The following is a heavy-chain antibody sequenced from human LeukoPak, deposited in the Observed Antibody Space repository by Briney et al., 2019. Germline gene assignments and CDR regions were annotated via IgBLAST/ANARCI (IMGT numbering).Heavy chain of an antibody. J-gene: IGHJ5*02. Sequence: SETLSLTCTVSGGSISSSSYSWGWIRQPPGKGLEWIGSIYYSGSTYYNPSLKSRVTISVDTSKNQFSLKLSSVTAADTAVYYCARHPTTMIVVDWFDPWGQGTLVTVSS. CDR1: GGSISSSSYS. CDR3: ARHPTTMIVVDWFDP. D-gene: IGHD3-22*01. V-gene: IGHV4-39*01. CDR2: IYYSGST.